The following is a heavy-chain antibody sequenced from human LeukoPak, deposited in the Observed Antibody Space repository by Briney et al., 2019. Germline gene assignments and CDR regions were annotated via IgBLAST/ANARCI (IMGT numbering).Heavy chain of an antibody. CDR2: ISGSGGRT. CDR1: GFTFSSYA. D-gene: IGHD3-22*01. Sequence: GGSLRLSCAASGFTFSSYAMTWVRQAPGKGLEWVSAISGSGGRTYYADSVKGRFTISRDSSKNTLYLQLSSLRAEDTAVYYCANAYYYDSRGYDPVDYWGQGTLVTVSS. CDR3: ANAYYYDSRGYDPVDY. J-gene: IGHJ4*02. V-gene: IGHV3-23*01.